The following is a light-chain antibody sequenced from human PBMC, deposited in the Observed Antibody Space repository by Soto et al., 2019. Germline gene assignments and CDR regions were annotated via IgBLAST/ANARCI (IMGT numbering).Light chain of an antibody. V-gene: IGKV3-15*01. J-gene: IGKJ1*01. Sequence: EIVMTQSPATLSVSPGETATLSCRASQSVNSNLALYQQQPGQAPRLLISGASTRATGIPARFSGSGSETEITLTISSLQSEDYAFYYCQKDNNGWTVGQGTKVEMK. CDR2: GAS. CDR3: QKDNNGWT. CDR1: QSVNSN.